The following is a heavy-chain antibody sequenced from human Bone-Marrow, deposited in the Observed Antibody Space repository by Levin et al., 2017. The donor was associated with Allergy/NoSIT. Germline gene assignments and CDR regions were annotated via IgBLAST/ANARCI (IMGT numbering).Heavy chain of an antibody. V-gene: IGHV3-21*06. D-gene: IGHD1-26*01. Sequence: GGSLRLSCSATGFTFSNYGLSWVRQAPGKGLEWVSSISSSSSFIYYADSVKGRFTISRDNAKNSVFLQMNSLRAEDTAVYFCARVSGSFKDRYYFDYWGQGTLVTVSS. J-gene: IGHJ4*02. CDR1: GFTFSNYG. CDR3: ARVSGSFKDRYYFDY. CDR2: ISSSSSFI.